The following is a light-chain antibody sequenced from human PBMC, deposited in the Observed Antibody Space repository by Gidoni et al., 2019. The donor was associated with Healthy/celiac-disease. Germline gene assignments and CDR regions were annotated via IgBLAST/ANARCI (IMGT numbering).Light chain of an antibody. CDR3: QQYGSSPMCS. J-gene: IGKJ2*04. CDR2: GAS. V-gene: IGKV3-20*01. CDR1: QSVSSSY. Sequence: EIVLTQSPGTLSLSPGERATLSCRASQSVSSSYLAWYQQKPGQAPRLLIYGASSRATGIPDRFSGSGSGTDFTLTISSLEPADFAVYYCQQYGSSPMCSFGQXTKLEIK.